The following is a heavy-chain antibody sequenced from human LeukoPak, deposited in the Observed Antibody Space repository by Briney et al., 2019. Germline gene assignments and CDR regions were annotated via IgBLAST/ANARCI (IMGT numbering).Heavy chain of an antibody. J-gene: IGHJ5*01. V-gene: IGHV3-48*02. CDR2: IVSSGDGGT. D-gene: IGHD2-15*01. Sequence: PAGSLRLPCAASGFTFYSCNMKRVRRAAGGGREGRSSIVSSGDGGTFYRDSVKGRFTVSRDNVKNSLYLQMDSLRDEDTAVYYCARGVGYCSGGRCYNWFDSWGQGTLVTVSS. CDR3: ARGVGYCSGGRCYNWFDS. CDR1: GFTFYSCN.